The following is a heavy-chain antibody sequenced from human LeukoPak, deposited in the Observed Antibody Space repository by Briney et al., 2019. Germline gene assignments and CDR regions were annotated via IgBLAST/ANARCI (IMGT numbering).Heavy chain of an antibody. CDR1: GFTFSSYW. CDR2: IKSKTDGGTT. J-gene: IGHJ4*02. Sequence: GGSLRLSCAASGFTFSSYWMNWARQAPGKGLEWVGRIKSKTDGGTTDYAAPVKGRFTISRDDSKNTLYLQMNSLKTEDTAVYYCTTVTAAGSPGFDYWGQGTLVTVSS. V-gene: IGHV3-15*07. CDR3: TTVTAAGSPGFDY. D-gene: IGHD6-13*01.